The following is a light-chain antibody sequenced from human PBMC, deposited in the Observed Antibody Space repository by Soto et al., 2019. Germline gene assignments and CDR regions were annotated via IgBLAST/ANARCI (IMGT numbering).Light chain of an antibody. CDR1: SSDIGGYNY. CDR2: EVT. Sequence: QSVLPQPASVSGSPGQSITISCTGASSDIGGYNYVSWYQHHPGKAPKLLIYEVTNRPSGVSNRFSGSKSGKTASLTISGLQAEDEADYYCSSYTTSGSLFYVFGTGTKVTVL. CDR3: SSYTTSGSLFYV. V-gene: IGLV2-14*01. J-gene: IGLJ1*01.